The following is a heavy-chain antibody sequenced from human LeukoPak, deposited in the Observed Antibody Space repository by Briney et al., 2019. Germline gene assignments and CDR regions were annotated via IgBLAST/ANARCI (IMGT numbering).Heavy chain of an antibody. D-gene: IGHD6-13*01. CDR1: GFTFSDYA. CDR2: IRGSGGST. J-gene: IGHJ4*02. Sequence: AGGSLRLSCAASGFTFSDYAMSWVRQAPGKGLEWVSDIRGSGGSTYYADSVKGRFTFSRDNSKNTLSLQMNSLRLEDTAVYYCAKGDREGAAGGTGFDYWGQGTLVTVSS. V-gene: IGHV3-23*01. CDR3: AKGDREGAAGGTGFDY.